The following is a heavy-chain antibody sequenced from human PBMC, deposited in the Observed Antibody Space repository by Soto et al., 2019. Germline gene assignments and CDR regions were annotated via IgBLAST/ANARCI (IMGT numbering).Heavy chain of an antibody. Sequence: EVQLLESGGGLVQPGGSLRLSCAASGFTFSSYAMSWVRQAPGKGLEWVSAISGSGGSTYYADSVKGRFTISRDNSKNTLYLQMNSLRAEDTAVYYCAKGEHDVWGSYRDLPAPNFDYLGQGTLVTVCS. CDR2: ISGSGGST. J-gene: IGHJ4*02. V-gene: IGHV3-23*01. D-gene: IGHD3-16*02. CDR1: GFTFSSYA. CDR3: AKGEHDVWGSYRDLPAPNFDY.